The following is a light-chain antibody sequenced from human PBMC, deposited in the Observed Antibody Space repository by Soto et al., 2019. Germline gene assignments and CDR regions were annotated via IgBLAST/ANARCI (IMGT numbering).Light chain of an antibody. CDR3: SSYTSSSTSWVV. Sequence: QSALTKPASVSGSPGQSITISCTGTSRDVGGYNYVSWYQQHPGKAPKLMIYDVSNRPSGVSNRFSGSKSGNTASLTISGLQAEDEADYYCSSYTSSSTSWVVFGGGTKLTVL. V-gene: IGLV2-14*01. CDR2: DVS. J-gene: IGLJ2*01. CDR1: SRDVGGYNY.